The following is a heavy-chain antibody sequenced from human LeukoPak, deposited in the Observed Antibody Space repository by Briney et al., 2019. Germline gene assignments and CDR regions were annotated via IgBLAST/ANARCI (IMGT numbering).Heavy chain of an antibody. D-gene: IGHD5-18*01. Sequence: PGGSLRLSCAASGFTSSNYWMYWVRQAPGKGLVWVSHINSDGSSTTYADSVKGRFTISRDNAKNTLYLQMNSLRAEDTAMYYCARVRWDTVMGFDYWGQGTLVTVSS. V-gene: IGHV3-74*01. CDR2: INSDGSST. CDR3: ARVRWDTVMGFDY. CDR1: GFTSSNYW. J-gene: IGHJ4*02.